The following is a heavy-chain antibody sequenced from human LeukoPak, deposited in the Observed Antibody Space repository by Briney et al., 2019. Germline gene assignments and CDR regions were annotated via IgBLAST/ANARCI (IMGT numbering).Heavy chain of an antibody. CDR2: ISGSGGST. V-gene: IGHV3-23*01. D-gene: IGHD3-3*01. Sequence: GGSLRLSCAASGFTFSSYAMSWVRQAPGEGLEWVSAISGSGGSTYYADSVKGRFTISRDNSKNSLYLQMNSLRAEDTAVYYCAAELRFSNWFDPWGQGTLVTVSS. CDR3: AAELRFSNWFDP. J-gene: IGHJ5*02. CDR1: GFTFSSYA.